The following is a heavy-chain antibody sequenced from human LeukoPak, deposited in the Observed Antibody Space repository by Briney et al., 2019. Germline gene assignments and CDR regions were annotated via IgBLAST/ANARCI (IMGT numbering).Heavy chain of an antibody. J-gene: IGHJ4*02. V-gene: IGHV3-64D*06. CDR1: GFTFSTYV. Sequence: VGSLRPSCSVSGFTFSTYVMHWVRQAAGQGLEYVSAISSNGDNTYYADSVKGRFTISRDNSKNTLYLQMSSLRADDTAVYYCVRGTGYWGQGTLVTVSS. CDR3: VRGTGY. CDR2: ISSNGDNT.